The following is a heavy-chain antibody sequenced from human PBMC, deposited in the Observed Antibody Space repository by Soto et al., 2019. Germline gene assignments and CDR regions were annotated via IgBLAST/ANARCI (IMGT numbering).Heavy chain of an antibody. V-gene: IGHV1-18*01. J-gene: IGHJ3*02. CDR2: ISAYNGNT. D-gene: IGHD2-15*01. CDR1: GYTFTSYG. CDR3: ARVLGYCSGGSGYRNGAFDI. Sequence: ASVKVSCKASGYTFTSYGISWVRQAPGQGLEWMGWISAYNGNTNYAQKLQGRVTMTTDTSTSTAYMELRSLRSDDTAVYYCARVLGYCSGGSGYRNGAFDIWGQGTTVTVSS.